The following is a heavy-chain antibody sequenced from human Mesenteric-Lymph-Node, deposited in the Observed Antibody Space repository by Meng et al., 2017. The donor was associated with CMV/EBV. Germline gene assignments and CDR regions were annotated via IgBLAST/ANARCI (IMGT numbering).Heavy chain of an antibody. D-gene: IGHD6-13*01. J-gene: IGHJ4*02. Sequence: SETLSLTCTVSGGSISSYYWSWIRQPPGKGLEWIGYIYYTGSTNYNPSLKSRVTISVDTSKNQFSLKLGSVTAADTAVYYCARAAAALDYWGQGTLVTVSS. CDR3: ARAAAALDY. V-gene: IGHV4-59*01. CDR1: GGSISSYY. CDR2: IYYTGST.